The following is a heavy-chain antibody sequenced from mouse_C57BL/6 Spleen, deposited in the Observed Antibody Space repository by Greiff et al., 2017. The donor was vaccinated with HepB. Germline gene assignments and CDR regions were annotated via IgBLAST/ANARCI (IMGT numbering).Heavy chain of an antibody. Sequence: EVMLVESGGGLVKPGGSLKLSCAASGFTFSDYGMHWVRQAPEKGLEWVAYISSGSSTIYYADTVKGRFTISRDNAKNTLFLQMTSLRSEDTAMYYCARTNWDGYAMDYWGQGTSVTVSS. D-gene: IGHD4-1*02. CDR3: ARTNWDGYAMDY. V-gene: IGHV5-17*01. J-gene: IGHJ4*01. CDR1: GFTFSDYG. CDR2: ISSGSSTI.